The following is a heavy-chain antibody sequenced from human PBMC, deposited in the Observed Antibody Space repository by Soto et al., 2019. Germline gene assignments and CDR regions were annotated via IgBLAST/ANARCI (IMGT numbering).Heavy chain of an antibody. D-gene: IGHD6-19*01. CDR2: IYYSGRP. CDR1: GGSIDSGNFY. J-gene: IGHJ4*02. CDR3: ARLRKLIAVASIDC. V-gene: IGHV4-39*01. Sequence: SETLSLTCTVSGGSIDSGNFYWGWIRQPPGKGLGWIGTIYYSGRPFHNPSLKSRVTISVDTSKNQFSLKLYSVTAADTAVYYCARLRKLIAVASIDCWGQGTLVTSPQ.